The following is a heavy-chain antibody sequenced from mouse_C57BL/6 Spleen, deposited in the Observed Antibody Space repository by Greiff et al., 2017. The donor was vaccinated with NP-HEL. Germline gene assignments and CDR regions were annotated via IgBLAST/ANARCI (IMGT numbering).Heavy chain of an antibody. CDR2: IYPGSGST. CDR1: GYTFTSYW. V-gene: IGHV1-55*01. CDR3: ARGGVTAQATCAY. D-gene: IGHD3-2*02. J-gene: IGHJ3*01. Sequence: QVQLQQPGAELVKPGASVKMSCKASGYTFTSYWITWVKQRPGQGLEWIGDIYPGSGSTNYNEKFKSKATLTVDTSSSTAYMQLSSLTSEDSAVYYCARGGVTAQATCAYWGQGTLVTVSA.